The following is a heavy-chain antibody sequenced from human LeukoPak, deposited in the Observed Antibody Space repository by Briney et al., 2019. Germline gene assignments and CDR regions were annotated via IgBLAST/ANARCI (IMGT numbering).Heavy chain of an antibody. Sequence: ASVKVSCKASGGTFSSYAISWVPQAPGQGLECMGRIIPIFGTANYAQKFQGRVTITTDESTSTAYMELSSLRSEDTAVYYCARDKVRVSWFDPWGQGTLVTVST. CDR2: IIPIFGTA. V-gene: IGHV1-69*05. CDR3: ARDKVRVSWFDP. J-gene: IGHJ5*02. CDR1: GGTFSSYA. D-gene: IGHD3-22*01.